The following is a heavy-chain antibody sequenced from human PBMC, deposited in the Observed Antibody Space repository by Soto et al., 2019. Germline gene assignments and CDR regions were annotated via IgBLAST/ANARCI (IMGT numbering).Heavy chain of an antibody. CDR3: ARLQGLRYFRGPPHGMDV. CDR1: GGTFSSYA. J-gene: IGHJ6*02. D-gene: IGHD3-9*01. V-gene: IGHV1-69*13. CDR2: IIPIFGTA. Sequence: SVKVSCKASGGTFSSYAISWVRQAPGQGLEWMGGIIPIFGTANYAQKFQGRVTITADESTSTAYMELSSLRSEDTAMYYCARLQGLRYFRGPPHGMDVWGQGTTVTVSS.